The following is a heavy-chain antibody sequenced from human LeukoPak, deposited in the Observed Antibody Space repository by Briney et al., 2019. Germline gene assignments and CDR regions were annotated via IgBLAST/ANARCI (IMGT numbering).Heavy chain of an antibody. CDR2: LSWNSGTI. D-gene: IGHD5-24*01. Sequence: PGGSLRLSCAASGFTFEDYTMHWVRQAPGKGLEWVSGLSWNSGTIQYADSVRGRFTISRDNAKNSLYLQMNSLRPEDTALYYCAKDRDAYNLRYFQHWGQGTLVTVSS. V-gene: IGHV3-9*01. CDR3: AKDRDAYNLRYFQH. CDR1: GFTFEDYT. J-gene: IGHJ1*01.